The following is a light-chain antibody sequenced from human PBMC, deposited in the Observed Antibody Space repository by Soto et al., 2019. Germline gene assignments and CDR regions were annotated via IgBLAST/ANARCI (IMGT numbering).Light chain of an antibody. CDR2: EVN. J-gene: IGLJ2*01. CDR1: SSDVGGYNY. Sequence: QSALTQPASVSGSPGQSITISCTGTSSDVGGYNYVSWYQQHPGKAPKLMIYEVNNRPSGVSNRFSGSKSGNTASLTISGLQAEDEADYYCSSYTSSSTPPVVFGGGTKLTVL. V-gene: IGLV2-14*01. CDR3: SSYTSSSTPPVV.